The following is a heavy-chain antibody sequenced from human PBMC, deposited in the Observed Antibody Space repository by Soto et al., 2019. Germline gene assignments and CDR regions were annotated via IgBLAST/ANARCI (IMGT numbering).Heavy chain of an antibody. CDR1: GGSISSSSYY. Sequence: PAETLSLTCTVSGGSISSSSYYWVCIRQPPGKGLELIGSIYYSGSTYYNPSLKSRVTISVDTSKNQFSLKLSSVTAADTAVYYCARLGQDIVVVVAAPSYFDYWGQGTLVTV. CDR3: ARLGQDIVVVVAAPSYFDY. J-gene: IGHJ4*02. CDR2: IYYSGST. V-gene: IGHV4-39*01. D-gene: IGHD2-15*01.